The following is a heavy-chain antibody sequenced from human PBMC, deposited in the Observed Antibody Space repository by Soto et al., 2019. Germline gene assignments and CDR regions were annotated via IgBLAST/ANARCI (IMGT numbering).Heavy chain of an antibody. CDR2: INPNSGGT. V-gene: IGHV1-2*02. CDR1: GHTFTGYY. J-gene: IGHJ4*02. CDR3: ARGGHCSGGSCITEYYCDY. Sequence: ASVKVSCKASGHTFTGYYMHWVRQAPGQGREWIGWINPNSGGTNYAQKFGGRVAMTRDTSISTASMELSRLRSDDTAVYYCARGGHCSGGSCITEYYCDYWGQGTLVTVS. D-gene: IGHD2-15*01.